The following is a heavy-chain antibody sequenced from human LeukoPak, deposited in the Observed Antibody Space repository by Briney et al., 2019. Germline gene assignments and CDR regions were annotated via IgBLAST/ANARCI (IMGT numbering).Heavy chain of an antibody. D-gene: IGHD2-2*01. CDR1: GYTFTGYH. CDR2: INPNSGDT. CDR3: ARDYCSSTSCLFDY. J-gene: IGHJ4*02. V-gene: IGHV1-2*06. Sequence: ASVKVSCKASGYTFTGYHMHWVRQAPGQGLEWMGRINPNSGDTNYAQKFQGRVTLTRDTSISTAYMELSRLRSDDTAVYYCARDYCSSTSCLFDYWGQGTLVTVSS.